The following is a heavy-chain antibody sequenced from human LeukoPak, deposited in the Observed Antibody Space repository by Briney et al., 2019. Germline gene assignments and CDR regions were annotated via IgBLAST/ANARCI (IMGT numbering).Heavy chain of an antibody. CDR2: IKSKTDGGTT. V-gene: IGHV3-15*01. Sequence: GALRPPRATPGFTFSNACLSWVRPAPGKGPEWVGRIKSKTDGGTTDYAAPVKGRFTISRDDSKNTLYLQMNSLKTEDTAVYYCTTSIRSGSYVDYWGQGTLVTVSS. CDR3: TTSIRSGSYVDY. CDR1: GFTFSNAC. J-gene: IGHJ4*02. D-gene: IGHD1-26*01.